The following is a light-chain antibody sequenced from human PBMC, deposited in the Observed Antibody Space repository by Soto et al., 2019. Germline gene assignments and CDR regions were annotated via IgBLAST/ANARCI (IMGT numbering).Light chain of an antibody. V-gene: IGKV3-11*01. CDR3: QQYYSTPPT. CDR1: QSVSSY. CDR2: DAS. Sequence: EIVLTQSPVTLSLSPGERATLSCRASQSVSSYLAWYQQKPGQAPRLLIYDASNRATGIPARFSGGGSGTDFTLTIDNLEPEDFAIYYCQQYYSTPPTFGQGTKVEIK. J-gene: IGKJ1*01.